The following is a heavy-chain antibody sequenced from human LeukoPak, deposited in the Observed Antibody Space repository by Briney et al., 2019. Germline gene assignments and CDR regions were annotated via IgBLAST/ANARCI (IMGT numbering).Heavy chain of an antibody. D-gene: IGHD6-19*01. CDR1: GFTFSGYA. V-gene: IGHV3-23*01. CDR3: AKASGWYVPLCWFDP. Sequence: GGSLRLSCAASGFTFSGYAMSWVRQAPGKGLEWVSAISGSGGSTYYADSVKGRFTIPRDSSKNTLYLQMNSLRAEDTAVYYCAKASGWYVPLCWFDPWGQGTLVTVSS. CDR2: ISGSGGST. J-gene: IGHJ5*02.